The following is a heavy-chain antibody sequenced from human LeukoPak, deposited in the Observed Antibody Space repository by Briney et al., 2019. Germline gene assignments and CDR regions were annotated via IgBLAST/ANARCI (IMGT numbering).Heavy chain of an antibody. V-gene: IGHV1-18*04. CDR3: TRELGHGAGIFWDY. Sequence: ASVKVSSKASGYTFTSFGVSWVRQAPGQGLEWMGWINAYNGNTNYAEKVQGRVTLTTDTSASTAYMELTSLRPDETAVYYCTRELGHGAGIFWDYWGQGTLVTVSS. CDR1: GYTFTSFG. J-gene: IGHJ4*02. D-gene: IGHD3-10*01. CDR2: INAYNGNT.